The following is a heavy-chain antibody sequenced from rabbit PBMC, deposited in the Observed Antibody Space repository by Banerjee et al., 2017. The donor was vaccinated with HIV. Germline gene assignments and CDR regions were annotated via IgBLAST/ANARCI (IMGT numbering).Heavy chain of an antibody. Sequence: QSLEESGGGLVKPGGTLTLTCKASGFSFSSSYYMCWVRQAPGKGLEWIGCIYTGTGSTYYANWAKGRFTISKTSSTTVTLQMTSLTAADTATYFCARGPGYSGYGYNLWGPGTLVTVS. CDR3: ARGPGYSGYGYNL. V-gene: IGHV1S40*01. J-gene: IGHJ4*01. CDR1: GFSFSSSYY. CDR2: IYTGTGST. D-gene: IGHD7-1*01.